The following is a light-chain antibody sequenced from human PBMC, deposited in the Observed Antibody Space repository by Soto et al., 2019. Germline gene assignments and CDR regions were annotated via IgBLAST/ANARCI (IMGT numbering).Light chain of an antibody. Sequence: ELVLTQSPGTLSLSPGERATLSCRASQSVSSSYVAGYQQKPGQARMLVIYGASSRATGIPDMFSGSGSGTDFTLNISRMEPEELAVYYCQQDGSPPTVGEGTKVEIK. V-gene: IGKV3-20*01. CDR3: QQDGSPPT. J-gene: IGKJ4*01. CDR2: GAS. CDR1: QSVSSSY.